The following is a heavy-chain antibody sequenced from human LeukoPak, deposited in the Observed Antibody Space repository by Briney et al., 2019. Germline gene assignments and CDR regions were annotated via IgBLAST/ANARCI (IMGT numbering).Heavy chain of an antibody. Sequence: GESLQISCKGSGYSFTSYWIGWVRQLPGKGLEWMGIIYPGDSDTRYSPSFQGQVTISADKSISTAYLQWSSLKASDTAMYYCARYYYDSSGYYYVFDYWGQGTLVTVSS. CDR3: ARYYYDSSGYYYVFDY. CDR1: GYSFTSYW. V-gene: IGHV5-51*01. D-gene: IGHD3-22*01. J-gene: IGHJ4*02. CDR2: IYPGDSDT.